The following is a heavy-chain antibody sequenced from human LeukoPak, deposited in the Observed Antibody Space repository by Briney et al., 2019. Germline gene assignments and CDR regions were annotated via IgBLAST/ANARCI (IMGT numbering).Heavy chain of an antibody. CDR1: GFEFHIYA. CDR3: AKDPQYDFWSGYSDY. V-gene: IGHV3-23*01. CDR2: ISGSGGST. D-gene: IGHD3-3*01. Sequence: PGGSLRLSCAASGFEFHIYAMSWVRQAPGKGLEWVSAISGSGGSTYYADSVKGRFTISRDNSKNTLYLQMNSLRAEDTAVYYCAKDPQYDFWSGYSDYWGQGTLVTVSS. J-gene: IGHJ4*02.